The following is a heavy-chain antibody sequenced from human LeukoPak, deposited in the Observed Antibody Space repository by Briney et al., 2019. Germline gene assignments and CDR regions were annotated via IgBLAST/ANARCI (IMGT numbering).Heavy chain of an antibody. J-gene: IGHJ4*02. D-gene: IGHD2-2*01. CDR1: GGFITNNY. V-gene: IGHV4-59*08. CDR3: ARHSYAGSQYFFDY. Sequence: SETLSLTCTVSGGFITNNYWSWIRQSPGKGLEWIGSIFYSGSTNYNPSLKSRVTMSVDTSKNQFSLTLSSVTAADTAVYYCARHSYAGSQYFFDYWGQGTPVTVSS. CDR2: IFYSGST.